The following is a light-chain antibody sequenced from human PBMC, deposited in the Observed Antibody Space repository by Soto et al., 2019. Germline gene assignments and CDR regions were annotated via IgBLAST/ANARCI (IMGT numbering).Light chain of an antibody. CDR3: QHYGGSPLIT. CDR1: LSVSNNY. CDR2: GAS. Sequence: IVLTHSPGSLSLSPGEGATLSCRASLSVSNNYLAWYQQKPGQALRLLIYGASTRATGIPDRFSGSGSGTDFTLSISRLDPEDSAVYFCQHYGGSPLITFGQGTRLEIK. J-gene: IGKJ5*01. V-gene: IGKV3-20*01.